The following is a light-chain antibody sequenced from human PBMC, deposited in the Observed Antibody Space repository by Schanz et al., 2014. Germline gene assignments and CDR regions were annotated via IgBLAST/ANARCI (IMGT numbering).Light chain of an antibody. CDR1: SSDVGGYNY. CDR3: SSHTTDTTWL. CDR2: EDS. V-gene: IGLV2-14*01. J-gene: IGLJ3*02. Sequence: QSALTQPPSASGSPGQSVTISCTGTSSDVGGYNYVSWYQQHPGKAPKLMIYEDSKRPSGVSNRFSASKSGNTASLTISGLQAEDEADYYCSSHTTDTTWLFGGGTKLTVL.